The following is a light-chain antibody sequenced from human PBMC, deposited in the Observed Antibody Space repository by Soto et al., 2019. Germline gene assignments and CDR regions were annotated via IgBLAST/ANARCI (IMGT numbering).Light chain of an antibody. Sequence: EILMTQSPATLSVSPGERATLSCRASQSVSSNLAWYQQKPGQAPRLLIFHASIRATGIPARFSGSGSGTDFTLTITSLKYEDFAVYYCQQYNNWPPWTVGQGTKVEIK. CDR1: QSVSSN. J-gene: IGKJ1*01. CDR2: HAS. V-gene: IGKV3-15*01. CDR3: QQYNNWPPWT.